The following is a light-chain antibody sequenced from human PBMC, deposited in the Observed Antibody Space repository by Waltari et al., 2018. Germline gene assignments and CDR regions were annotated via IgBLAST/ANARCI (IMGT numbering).Light chain of an antibody. V-gene: IGLV2-14*01. CDR3: SSYISSTTPYV. CDR2: EVS. Sequence: QSPLTQPASVSGSPGESITISCTGTSRDIGAPHYCTWYQEHPGKAPKLLVYEVSNRPSGVSNRFSGSKSGNTASLTISGLQAEDEADYYCSSYISSTTPYVFGTGTKVTVL. CDR1: SRDIGAPHY. J-gene: IGLJ1*01.